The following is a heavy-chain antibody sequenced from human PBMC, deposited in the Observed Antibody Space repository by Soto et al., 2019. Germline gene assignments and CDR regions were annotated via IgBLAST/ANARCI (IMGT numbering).Heavy chain of an antibody. CDR1: GFTFSSYG. J-gene: IGHJ4*02. Sequence: PGGSLRLSCAASGFTFSSYGMHWVRQAPGKGLEWVAVIWYDGSNKYYADSVKGRFTISRDNSKNTLYLQMNSLRAEDTAVYYCARSWYYDILTGYYNHLFDYWGQGTLVTVSS. V-gene: IGHV3-33*01. CDR3: ARSWYYDILTGYYNHLFDY. D-gene: IGHD3-9*01. CDR2: IWYDGSNK.